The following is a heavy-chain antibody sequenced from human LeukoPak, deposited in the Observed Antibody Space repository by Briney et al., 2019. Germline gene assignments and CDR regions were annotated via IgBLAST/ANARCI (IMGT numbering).Heavy chain of an antibody. CDR3: ARYMAVADIFDL. J-gene: IGHJ2*01. Sequence: PSETLSLTCAVYGGSFSGYYWSWIRQPPGKGLEWIGEINHSGSTNYNPSLKSRVTISVDTSKNQFSLKLSSVTAADTAVYYCARYMAVADIFDLWGRGTLVTVSS. V-gene: IGHV4-34*01. D-gene: IGHD6-19*01. CDR1: GGSFSGYY. CDR2: INHSGST.